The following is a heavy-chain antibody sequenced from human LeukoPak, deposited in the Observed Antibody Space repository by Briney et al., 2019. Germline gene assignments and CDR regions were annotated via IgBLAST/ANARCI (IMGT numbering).Heavy chain of an antibody. J-gene: IGHJ3*02. D-gene: IGHD4-17*01. V-gene: IGHV1-24*01. Sequence: ASVKVSCKVSGYTLTELSMHWVRQSPGKGLEWMGGFDPEDGETIYAQKFQGRVTMTEDTSTDTAYMELSSLRSEDTAVYYCATDAPLHDYGDRTGAFDIWGQGTMVTVSS. CDR1: GYTLTELS. CDR2: FDPEDGET. CDR3: ATDAPLHDYGDRTGAFDI.